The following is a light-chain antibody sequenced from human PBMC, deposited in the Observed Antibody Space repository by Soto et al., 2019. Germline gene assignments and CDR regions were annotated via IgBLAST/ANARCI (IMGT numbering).Light chain of an antibody. Sequence: IQLTRSPSSLSASVGDRVTITCRASQGISSYLGWYQQKPGKAPKLLIYDAATLQSGVPSRFSGSGSGTDFTLTITSLQPEDFATYYCQQLKTYPLTIGGGTKVEIK. CDR1: QGISSY. CDR2: DAA. V-gene: IGKV1-9*01. J-gene: IGKJ4*01. CDR3: QQLKTYPLT.